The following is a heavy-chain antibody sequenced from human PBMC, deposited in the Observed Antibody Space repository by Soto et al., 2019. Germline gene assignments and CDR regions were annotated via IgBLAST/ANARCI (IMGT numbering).Heavy chain of an antibody. CDR2: IVGSGSST. V-gene: IGHV3-23*01. CDR1: GFTFSTYA. CDR3: AKDLAAGGYCSSTSCYFDGFDY. Sequence: GGSLRLSCATSGFTFSTYAMSWVRQAPGKGLEWVSTIVGSGSSTYYADSVKGRFTISIENSNNTLYLHMNSLRAEDTAVYYCAKDLAAGGYCSSTSCYFDGFDYWGQGTLVTVSS. J-gene: IGHJ4*02. D-gene: IGHD2-2*01.